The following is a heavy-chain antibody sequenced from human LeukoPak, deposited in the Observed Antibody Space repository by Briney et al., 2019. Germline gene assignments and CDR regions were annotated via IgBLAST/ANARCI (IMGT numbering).Heavy chain of an antibody. V-gene: IGHV4-38-2*02. CDR2: IYHSGST. Sequence: SESLSLTCTVSGYSISSGYYWGWIRQPPGWGLEWLGIIYHSGSTYYNPSMESRVTISVDTSTTQSSLKLSSVTAADTAVYYCARKPATHYDFWSGYYYFDYGGQGTLVTVSS. CDR1: GYSISSGYY. D-gene: IGHD3-3*01. CDR3: ARKPATHYDFWSGYYYFDY. J-gene: IGHJ4*02.